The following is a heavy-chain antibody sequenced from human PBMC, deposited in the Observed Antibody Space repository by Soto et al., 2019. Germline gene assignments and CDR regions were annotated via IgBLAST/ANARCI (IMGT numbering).Heavy chain of an antibody. J-gene: IGHJ4*02. CDR3: ARDAYRDYYDSSGYFDS. D-gene: IGHD3-22*01. CDR2: ISYDGSNK. CDR1: GFTFSSYA. V-gene: IGHV3-30*04. Sequence: GGSLRLSCAASGFTFSSYAMHWVRQAPGKGLEWVAVISYDGSNKYYADSVKGRFTISRDNSKNTLYLQMNSLRAEDAAVYYCARDAYRDYYDSSGYFDSWGQGTLVTVSS.